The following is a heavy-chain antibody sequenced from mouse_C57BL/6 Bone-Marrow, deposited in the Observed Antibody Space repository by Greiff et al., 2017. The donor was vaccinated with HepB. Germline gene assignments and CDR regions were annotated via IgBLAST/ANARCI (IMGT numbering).Heavy chain of an antibody. V-gene: IGHV1-81*01. CDR2: IYPRSGNT. D-gene: IGHD2-10*01. Sequence: QVQLKESGAELARPGASVKLSCKASGYTFTSYGISWVKQRTGQGLEWIGEIYPRSGNTYYNEKFKGKATLTADKSSSTAYIELRSHTSKDSAVYFCARSPLPPFDYWGQGTTLTVSS. CDR3: ARSPLPPFDY. CDR1: GYTFTSYG. J-gene: IGHJ2*01.